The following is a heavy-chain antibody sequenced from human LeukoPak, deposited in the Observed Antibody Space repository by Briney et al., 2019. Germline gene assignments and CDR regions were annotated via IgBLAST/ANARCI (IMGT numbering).Heavy chain of an antibody. D-gene: IGHD6-13*01. J-gene: IGHJ5*02. CDR1: GYSFTSYW. CDR3: ACRDLTSTWSFP. V-gene: IGHV5-51*01. Sequence: KDGESLKISCKGSGYSFTSYWIGWVRQMPGKGLEWMGIIYPGDLRVRYNPSFQGQVTISVDKSINTAYLQWVSLRASDSAMYYCACRDLTSTWSFPWGQGTLVTVSS. CDR2: IYPGDLRV.